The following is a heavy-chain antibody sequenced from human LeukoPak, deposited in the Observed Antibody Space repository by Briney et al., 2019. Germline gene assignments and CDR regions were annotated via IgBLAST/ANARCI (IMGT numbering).Heavy chain of an antibody. Sequence: PGGSQRLSCVASGFTFSRFNMHSVRQAPGKGLEWVALIWCDGTDTYYADSVKGRFTISRDDPKNTVYLQMNSLRAEDTAFYYCARGFLDFDFWGHGDLVTVSS. CDR3: ARGFLDFDF. CDR1: GFTFSRFN. D-gene: IGHD3-3*01. CDR2: IWCDGTDT. J-gene: IGHJ4*01. V-gene: IGHV3-33*01.